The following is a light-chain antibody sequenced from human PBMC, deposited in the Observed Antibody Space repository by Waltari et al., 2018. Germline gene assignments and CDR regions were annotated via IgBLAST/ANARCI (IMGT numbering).Light chain of an antibody. CDR3: ALYMNNGISV. V-gene: IGLV8-61*01. CDR2: NTN. J-gene: IGLJ6*01. CDR1: SGSVSTNNY. Sequence: TVETQEPSLSVSPGGTVTLTCGPASGSVSTNNYPSWFQQTPGQAPRMLIYNTNTRPSGVPDRFSGSILGNKAALTITGAQADDESHYCCALYMNNGISVFGSGTALTVL.